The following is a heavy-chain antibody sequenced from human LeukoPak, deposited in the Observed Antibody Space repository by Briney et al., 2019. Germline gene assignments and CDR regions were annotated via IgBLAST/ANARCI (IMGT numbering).Heavy chain of an antibody. V-gene: IGHV3-21*01. Sequence: PGGSLRLSCAASGFTFDEYAMHWVRQAPGKGLEWVSSISSSSSYIYYADSVKGRFTISRDNAKNSLYLQMNSLRAEDTAVYYCARAYSSSWYSGYYFDYWGQGTLVTVSS. J-gene: IGHJ4*02. CDR1: GFTFDEYA. D-gene: IGHD6-13*01. CDR3: ARAYSSSWYSGYYFDY. CDR2: ISSSSSYI.